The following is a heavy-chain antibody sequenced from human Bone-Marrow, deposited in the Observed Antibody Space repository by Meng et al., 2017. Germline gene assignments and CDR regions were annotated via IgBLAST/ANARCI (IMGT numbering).Heavy chain of an antibody. CDR3: ARSLAGYSSGWYSGDDAFDI. CDR1: GGSISSYY. D-gene: IGHD6-19*01. CDR2: IYTSGST. Sequence: GSLRLSCTVSGGSISSYYWSWIRQPAGKGLEWIGRIYTSGSTNYNPSLKSRVTMSVDTSKNQSSLKLSSVTAADTAVYYCARSLAGYSSGWYSGDDAFDIWGQGTMVTVSS. V-gene: IGHV4-4*07. J-gene: IGHJ3*02.